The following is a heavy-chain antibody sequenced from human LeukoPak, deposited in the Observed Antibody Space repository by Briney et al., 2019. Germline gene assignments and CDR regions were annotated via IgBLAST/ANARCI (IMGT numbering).Heavy chain of an antibody. V-gene: IGHV3-30*18. CDR3: AKDQSGYNYGGFLDV. D-gene: IGHD5-18*01. Sequence: GGSLRLSCAASGFTFSSYGMHWVRQAPGKGLEWVADISYDGSNKYYAGSVKGRFTISRDNSKNTLYLQMNSLRAEDTAVYYCAKDQSGYNYGGFLDVWGQGTTVTVSS. J-gene: IGHJ6*02. CDR2: ISYDGSNK. CDR1: GFTFSSYG.